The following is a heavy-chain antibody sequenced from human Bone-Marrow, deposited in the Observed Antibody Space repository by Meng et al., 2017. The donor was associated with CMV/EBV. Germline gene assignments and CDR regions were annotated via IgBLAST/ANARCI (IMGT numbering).Heavy chain of an antibody. Sequence: GESLKIPCSASGFTFSGSAMHWVRQASGKRLEWVGRIRSKANSYATAYAASVKGRFTISRDDSKNTAYLQMNSLKTEDTAVYYCTRLNCSGGSCYSVWYFDLWGRGTLVTVSS. CDR2: IRSKANSYAT. CDR1: GFTFSGSA. V-gene: IGHV3-73*01. J-gene: IGHJ2*01. CDR3: TRLNCSGGSCYSVWYFDL. D-gene: IGHD2-15*01.